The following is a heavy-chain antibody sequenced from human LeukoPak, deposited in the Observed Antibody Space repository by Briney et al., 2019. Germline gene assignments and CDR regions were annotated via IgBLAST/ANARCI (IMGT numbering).Heavy chain of an antibody. CDR1: GGTLNTHI. D-gene: IGHD1-1*01. J-gene: IGHJ5*02. V-gene: IGHV1-69*02. CDR3: ARVNLRGSQYNWFDP. Sequence: SVKVSCKASGGTLNTHIFTWVRQAPGQGLEWMGKITPIIDVSKYAQKFQGRLTITADKSTATVYMELSGLKSEDTAVYYCARVNLRGSQYNWFDPWGQGTPVTVSS. CDR2: ITPIIDVS.